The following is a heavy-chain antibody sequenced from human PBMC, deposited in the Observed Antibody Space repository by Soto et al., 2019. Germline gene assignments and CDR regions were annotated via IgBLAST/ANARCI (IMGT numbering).Heavy chain of an antibody. CDR3: AREDYGSGSYYKFWFDP. CDR1: GGSISSSNW. D-gene: IGHD3-10*01. J-gene: IGHJ5*02. Sequence: SETQCLTCAVAGGSISSSNWWSWVRPTPGKGLEWIGEIYHSGSTNYNPPLKSRVTISVDKSKNQFSLKLSSVTAADTAVYYCAREDYGSGSYYKFWFDPWGQGTLVTVSS. V-gene: IGHV4-4*02. CDR2: IYHSGST.